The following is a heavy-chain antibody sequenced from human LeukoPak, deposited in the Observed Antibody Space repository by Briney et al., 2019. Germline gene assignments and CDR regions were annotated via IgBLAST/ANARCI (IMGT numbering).Heavy chain of an antibody. CDR1: GGSISSYY. V-gene: IGHV4-59*01. CDR2: IYYSGST. J-gene: IGHJ4*02. D-gene: IGHD6-13*01. CDR3: AKSGIAAAADY. Sequence: SETLSLTCTVSGGSISSYYWSWIRQPPGKGLGWIGYIYYSGSTNYNPSLKNRVTISIDTSKNQFSLKLSSVTAADTAVYYCAKSGIAAAADYWGQGTLVTVSS.